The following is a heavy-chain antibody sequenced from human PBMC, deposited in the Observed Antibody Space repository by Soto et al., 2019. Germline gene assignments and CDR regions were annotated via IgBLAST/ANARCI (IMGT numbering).Heavy chain of an antibody. CDR2: IKQDGSEE. CDR1: GFTFSSYW. V-gene: IGHV3-7*01. Sequence: GGSQRLSCAASGFTFSSYWMSWFRQAPGKGLEWVANIKQDGSEENYVDSVKGRFTISRDNAKNALYLQMNSLRVEDTAVYYCAREIAARLWGKGTTVTVSS. CDR3: AREIAARL. D-gene: IGHD6-6*01. J-gene: IGHJ6*04.